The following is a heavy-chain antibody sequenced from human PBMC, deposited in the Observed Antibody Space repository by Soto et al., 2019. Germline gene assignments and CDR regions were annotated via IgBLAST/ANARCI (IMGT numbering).Heavy chain of an antibody. V-gene: IGHV1-18*01. CDR3: ARDLALGAARPDWFDP. J-gene: IGHJ5*02. CDR1: GYTFTSYG. CDR2: ISAYNGNT. D-gene: IGHD6-6*01. Sequence: QVQLVQSGAEVKKPGASVKVSCKASGYTFTSYGISWVRQAPGQGLEWMGWISAYNGNTNYAQKLQGRVTMTTDTYTSTAYLELRSLRSDDTAVYYCARDLALGAARPDWFDPWGQGTLVTVSS.